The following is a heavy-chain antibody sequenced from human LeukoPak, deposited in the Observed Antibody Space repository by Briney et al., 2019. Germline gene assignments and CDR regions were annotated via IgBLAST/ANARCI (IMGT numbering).Heavy chain of an antibody. J-gene: IGHJ4*02. Sequence: PSETLSLTCTVSGGSISSGGYSWSWIRQPPGTGLEWIGYIYHSGSTYYNPSLKSRVTISVDRSKNQFSLKLSSVTAADTAVYYCATTNDYSKSFDYWGQGTLVTVSS. CDR2: IYHSGST. V-gene: IGHV4-30-2*01. D-gene: IGHD4-11*01. CDR1: GGSISSGGYS. CDR3: ATTNDYSKSFDY.